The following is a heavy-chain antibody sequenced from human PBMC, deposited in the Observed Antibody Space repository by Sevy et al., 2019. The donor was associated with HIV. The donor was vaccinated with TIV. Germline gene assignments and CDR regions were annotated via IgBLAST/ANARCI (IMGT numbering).Heavy chain of an antibody. CDR2: ISYDGSNK. Sequence: GGSLRLSCAASGFTFSSYAMHWVRQAPGKGLEWVAVISYDGSNKYYADSVKGRFTISRDNSKNTLYLQMNSLRAEDTAVYYCARDLPITGLCSLGMGGFDYWGQGTLVTVSS. CDR3: ARDLPITGLCSLGMGGFDY. V-gene: IGHV3-30-3*01. J-gene: IGHJ4*02. CDR1: GFTFSSYA. D-gene: IGHD3-10*02.